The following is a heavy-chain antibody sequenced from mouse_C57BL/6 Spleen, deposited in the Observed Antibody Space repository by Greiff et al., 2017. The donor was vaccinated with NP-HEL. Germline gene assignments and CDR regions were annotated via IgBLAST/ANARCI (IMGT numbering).Heavy chain of an antibody. CDR1: GYTFTSYW. D-gene: IGHD3-2*02. Sequence: QVQLQQSGTELVKPGASVKLSCKASGYTFTSYWMHWVKQRPGQGLEWIGNINPSNGGTNYNEKFKSKATLTVDKSSSTAYMQLSSLTSEDSAVYYCARSGGFVWYFDGWGTGTTVTVSS. CDR3: ARSGGFVWYFDG. V-gene: IGHV1-53*01. CDR2: INPSNGGT. J-gene: IGHJ1*03.